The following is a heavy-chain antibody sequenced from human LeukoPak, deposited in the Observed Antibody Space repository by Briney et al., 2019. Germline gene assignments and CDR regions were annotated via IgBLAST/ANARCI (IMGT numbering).Heavy chain of an antibody. V-gene: IGHV1-69*01. D-gene: IGHD4-17*01. Sequence: SVKVSCKASGGTFSCYAISWVRQAPGQGLEWMGGIIPIFGTANYAQKFQGRVTITADESTSTAYMELSSLRSEDTAVYYCARTRALYGDYVYHYYGMDVWGQGTTVTVSS. CDR3: ARTRALYGDYVYHYYGMDV. J-gene: IGHJ6*02. CDR1: GGTFSCYA. CDR2: IIPIFGTA.